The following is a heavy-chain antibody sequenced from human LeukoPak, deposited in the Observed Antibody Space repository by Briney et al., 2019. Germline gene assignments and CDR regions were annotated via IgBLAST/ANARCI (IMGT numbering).Heavy chain of an antibody. J-gene: IGHJ6*02. Sequence: GGSLRLSCAASGFTFSSYGMHWVRQAPGKGLEWVAVISYDGSNKHYADSVKGRFTISRDNSKNTLYLQMNSLRAEDTAVYYCAKEKYQLPYYYYYGMDVWGRGTTVTVSS. CDR2: ISYDGSNK. D-gene: IGHD2-2*01. CDR1: GFTFSSYG. CDR3: AKEKYQLPYYYYYGMDV. V-gene: IGHV3-30*18.